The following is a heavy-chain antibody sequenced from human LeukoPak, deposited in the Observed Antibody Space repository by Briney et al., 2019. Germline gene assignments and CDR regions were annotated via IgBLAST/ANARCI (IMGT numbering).Heavy chain of an antibody. Sequence: SQTLSLTCAISGDSVSSNSAAWNWIRQSPSRGLEWLGRTYYRSKWYNDYGVSVQSRITINPDTSKNQFSMQLNSVTPEDTAVYYCASDQRDTSGAPLGAFDIWGQGTLVTVSS. CDR3: ASDQRDTSGAPLGAFDI. CDR2: TYYRSKWYN. J-gene: IGHJ3*02. D-gene: IGHD3-16*01. V-gene: IGHV6-1*01. CDR1: GDSVSSNSAA.